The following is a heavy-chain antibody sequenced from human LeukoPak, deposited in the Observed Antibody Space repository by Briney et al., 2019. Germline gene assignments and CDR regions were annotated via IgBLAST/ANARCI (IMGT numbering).Heavy chain of an antibody. CDR2: INPNSGGT. J-gene: IGHJ5*02. V-gene: IGHV1-2*02. CDR3: ARSGDDVVPAVNWFDP. D-gene: IGHD2-2*01. CDR1: GYTFTGYY. Sequence: ASVKVSCKASGYTFTGYYMHWVRQAPGQGLEWMGWINPNSGGTNYAQKFQGRVTMTRDTSTSTVYMELSSLRSEDTAVYYCARSGDDVVPAVNWFDPWGQGTLVTVSS.